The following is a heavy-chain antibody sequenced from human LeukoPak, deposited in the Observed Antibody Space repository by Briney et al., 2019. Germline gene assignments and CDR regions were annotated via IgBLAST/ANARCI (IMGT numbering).Heavy chain of an antibody. V-gene: IGHV3-7*01. CDR3: ASQSFARFDP. J-gene: IGHJ5*02. Sequence: GGSLRLSCVASAFAVSRSWMSWVRQAPGKGLEWVGNIQPDGSEQYPVDSVKGRFTISRDNSRNSLFLQMSSLRVEDTAVYYCASQSFARFDPWGQGTLVTVSS. D-gene: IGHD3-16*01. CDR2: IQPDGSEQ. CDR1: AFAVSRSW.